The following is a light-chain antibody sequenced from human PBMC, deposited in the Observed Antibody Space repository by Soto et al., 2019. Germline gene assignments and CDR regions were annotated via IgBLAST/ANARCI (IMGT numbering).Light chain of an antibody. V-gene: IGKV1-5*03. Sequence: DTQMTQSPSTLSASVGDRVTITCRASQSINVWLAWYQQKPGRAPKLLIYKASTLESGVPSRFSGSGSGTEFTLTISSLQPDDLATYYCQQYNSYPWTFGQGTKVEVK. CDR1: QSINVW. CDR2: KAS. CDR3: QQYNSYPWT. J-gene: IGKJ1*01.